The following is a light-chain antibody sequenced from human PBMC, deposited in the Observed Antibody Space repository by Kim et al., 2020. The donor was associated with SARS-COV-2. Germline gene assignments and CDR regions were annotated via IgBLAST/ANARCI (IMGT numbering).Light chain of an antibody. J-gene: IGKJ2*01. CDR1: QDIKKY. Sequence: ASVGDRVTITCQASQDIKKYLNWYQQKPGKTPKLLINDASILGAGVQSRFSGSGSGTDFTFTIASLQAEDTATYYCQQYENLYTFGQGTKVDIK. CDR3: QQYENLYT. CDR2: DAS. V-gene: IGKV1-33*01.